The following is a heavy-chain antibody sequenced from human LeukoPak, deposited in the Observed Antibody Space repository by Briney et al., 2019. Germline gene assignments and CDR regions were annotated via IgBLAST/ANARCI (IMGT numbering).Heavy chain of an antibody. D-gene: IGHD5-12*01. CDR3: ARGAGGYDRVNWFDP. J-gene: IGHJ5*02. Sequence: ASVKVSCKASGGTFSSYAISWVRQAPGQGLEWMGGIIPIFGTANYAQKFQGRVTITADESTSTAYMELSSLTSDDTAVYYCARGAGGYDRVNWFDPWGQGTLVTVSS. CDR1: GGTFSSYA. V-gene: IGHV1-69*13. CDR2: IIPIFGTA.